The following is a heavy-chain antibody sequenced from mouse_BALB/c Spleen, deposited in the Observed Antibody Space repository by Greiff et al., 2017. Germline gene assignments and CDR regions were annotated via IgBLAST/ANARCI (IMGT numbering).Heavy chain of an antibody. CDR2: ISNGGGST. J-gene: IGHJ4*01. V-gene: IGHV5-12-2*01. CDR3: ARGEDY. Sequence: EVQRVESGGGLVQPGGSLKLSCAASGFTFSSYTMSWVRQTPEKRLEWVAYISNGGGSTYYPDTVKGRFTISRDNAKNTLYLQMSSLKSEDTAMYYCARGEDYWGQGTSVTVSS. CDR1: GFTFSSYT.